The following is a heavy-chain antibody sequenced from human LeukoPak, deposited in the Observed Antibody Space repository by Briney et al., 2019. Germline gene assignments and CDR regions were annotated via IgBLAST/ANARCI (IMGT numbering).Heavy chain of an antibody. CDR1: GYTFTGYY. V-gene: IGHV1-2*04. D-gene: IGHD3-22*01. CDR3: ARGPYDSSGLHAFDI. Sequence: ASVKVSCTASGYTFTGYYMHWVRQAPGQGLEWMGWINPNSGGTNYAQKFQGWVTMTRDTSISTAYMELSRLRSDDAAVYYCARGPYDSSGLHAFDIWGQGTMVTVSS. CDR2: INPNSGGT. J-gene: IGHJ3*02.